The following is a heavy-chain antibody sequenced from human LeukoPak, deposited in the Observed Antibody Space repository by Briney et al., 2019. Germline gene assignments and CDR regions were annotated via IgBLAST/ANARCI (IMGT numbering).Heavy chain of an antibody. V-gene: IGHV5-51*01. D-gene: IGHD5-12*01. J-gene: IGHJ6*03. CDR3: ARHGDIVATIPDYYMDV. Sequence: GESLKISCKGSGYSFTNYWIGWVRQMPGKGLEWMGIIYPGDSETRYSPSFQGQVTISADKSISTAYLQWSSLEASDTAMYYCARHGDIVATIPDYYMDVWGKGTTVTVSS. CDR2: IYPGDSET. CDR1: GYSFTNYW.